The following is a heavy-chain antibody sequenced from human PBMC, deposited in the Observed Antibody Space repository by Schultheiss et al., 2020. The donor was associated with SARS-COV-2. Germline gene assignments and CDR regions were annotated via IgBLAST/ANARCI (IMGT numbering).Heavy chain of an antibody. CDR1: GGSISSGGYY. D-gene: IGHD3-3*01. CDR2: IYYSGST. CDR3: ARDRHDFWSGYSYPYYYYGMDV. V-gene: IGHV4-31*03. J-gene: IGHJ6*02. Sequence: SETLSLTCTVSGGSISSGGYYWSWIRQHPGKGLEWIGYIYYSGSTYYNPSLKSRVTISVDTSKNQFSLKLSSVTAADTAVYYCARDRHDFWSGYSYPYYYYGMDVWGQGTTVTVSS.